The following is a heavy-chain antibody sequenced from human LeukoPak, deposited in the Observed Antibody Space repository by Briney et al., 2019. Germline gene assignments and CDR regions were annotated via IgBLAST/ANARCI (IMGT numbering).Heavy chain of an antibody. CDR2: ISGSGGST. J-gene: IGHJ4*02. CDR1: GFTFSSYG. CDR3: AKEGYDSSGYYVDFDC. V-gene: IGHV3-23*01. Sequence: GGSLRLSCAASGFTFSSYGMSWVRQAPGKGLEWVSAISGSGGSTYYADSVKGRFTISRDNSKNTLYLQMNSLRAEDTAVYYCAKEGYDSSGYYVDFDCWGQGTLVTVSS. D-gene: IGHD3-22*01.